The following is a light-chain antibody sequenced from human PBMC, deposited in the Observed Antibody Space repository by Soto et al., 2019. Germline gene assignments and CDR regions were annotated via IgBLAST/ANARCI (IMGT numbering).Light chain of an antibody. J-gene: IGLJ3*02. CDR1: ISDVGGYNY. CDR2: EVS. CDR3: RSYTSSSTKV. Sequence: QSSLTQPASVSGSPGQSITISCTGTISDVGGYNYVSWYQQHPGKAPKLMICEVSNRPSGVSNRFSGSKSGNTASLTISGLQAEDEADYYCRSYTSSSTKVFGGGTKVTVL. V-gene: IGLV2-14*01.